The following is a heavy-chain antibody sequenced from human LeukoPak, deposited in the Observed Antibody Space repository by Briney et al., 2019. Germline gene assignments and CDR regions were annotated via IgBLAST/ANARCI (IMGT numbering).Heavy chain of an antibody. Sequence: SETLSLTCSVSGGSISISSSYWGWIRQPPGKGLDWIGSIYYSGSTYHNLSLKSRVTISVDTSKDQFSLKLSSVTAADTAVYYCARLGDYSNRGYNWFDPWGQGTLVTVSS. CDR1: GGSISISSSY. V-gene: IGHV4-39*01. J-gene: IGHJ5*02. CDR3: ARLGDYSNRGYNWFDP. CDR2: IYYSGST. D-gene: IGHD4-11*01.